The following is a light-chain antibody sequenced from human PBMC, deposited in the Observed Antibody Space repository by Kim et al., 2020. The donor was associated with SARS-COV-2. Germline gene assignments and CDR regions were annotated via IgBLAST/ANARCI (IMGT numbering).Light chain of an antibody. CDR1: QSISSW. V-gene: IGKV1-5*03. CDR3: QQYNSYSWT. J-gene: IGKJ1*01. CDR2: KAS. Sequence: GSVGERVTITCRASQSISSWLAWYQQKPGKAPKLLIYKASSLESGVPSRFSGSGSGTEFTLTISSLQPDDFATYYCQQYNSYSWTFGQGTKVDIK.